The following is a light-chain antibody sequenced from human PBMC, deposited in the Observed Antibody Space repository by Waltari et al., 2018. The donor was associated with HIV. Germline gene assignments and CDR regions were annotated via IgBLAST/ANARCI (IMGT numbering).Light chain of an antibody. CDR1: SSDVGGYNY. CDR2: DVS. V-gene: IGLV2-14*03. CDR3: SSYTSSSTLDV. J-gene: IGLJ1*01. Sequence: QSALTQPASVSGSPGQSITISCTGTSSDVGGYNYVSWYQQHPGKAPKLMIYDVSNRPSGVAKRFSCSKSGNTASLTISGLQAEDEADYYCSSYTSSSTLDVFGTGTKVTVL.